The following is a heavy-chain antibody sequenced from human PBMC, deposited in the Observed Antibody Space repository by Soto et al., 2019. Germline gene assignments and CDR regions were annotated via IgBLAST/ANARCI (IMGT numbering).Heavy chain of an antibody. CDR2: INPNSGGT. CDR1: GYTFTGYY. Sequence: ASVKVSCKASGYTFTGYYMHWVRQAPGQGLEWMGWINPNSGGTNYAQKFQGWVTMTRGTSISTAYMELSRLRSDDTAVYYCARVVCSSTSCWGYFDYWGQGTLVTVSS. CDR3: ARVVCSSTSCWGYFDY. V-gene: IGHV1-2*04. J-gene: IGHJ4*02. D-gene: IGHD2-2*01.